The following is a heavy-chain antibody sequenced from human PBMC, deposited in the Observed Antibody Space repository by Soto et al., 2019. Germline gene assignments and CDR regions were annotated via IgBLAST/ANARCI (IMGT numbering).Heavy chain of an antibody. CDR3: AKDREASSATRPFDY. D-gene: IGHD6-6*01. CDR2: ISVSGGST. CDR1: GFTFSSYA. J-gene: IGHJ4*02. Sequence: PGGSLRLSCAASGFTFSSYAMSWVRQAPGKGLEWVSAISVSGGSTYYADSVKGRFTISRDNSKNTLYLQMNSLRAEDTAVYYCAKDREASSATRPFDYWGQGTLVTVSS. V-gene: IGHV3-23*01.